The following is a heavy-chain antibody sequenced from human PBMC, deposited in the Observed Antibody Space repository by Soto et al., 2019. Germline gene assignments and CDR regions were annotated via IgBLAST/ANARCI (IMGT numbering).Heavy chain of an antibody. CDR2: INSDGSST. D-gene: IGHD4-17*01. Sequence: GGSLRLSCAASGFTFSSYWMHWVCQAPGEGLVWVSRINSDGSSTSYADSVKGRFTISRDNAKNTLYLQMNSLRAEDTAVYYCARLVDYGDYVRDYYGMAVRGQGTTVTVSS. J-gene: IGHJ6*02. CDR3: ARLVDYGDYVRDYYGMAV. V-gene: IGHV3-74*01. CDR1: GFTFSSYW.